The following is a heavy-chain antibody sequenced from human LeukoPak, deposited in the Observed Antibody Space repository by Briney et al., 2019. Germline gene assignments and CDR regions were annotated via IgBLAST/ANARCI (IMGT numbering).Heavy chain of an antibody. V-gene: IGHV3-74*01. J-gene: IGHJ4*02. D-gene: IGHD4-17*01. CDR3: AKDFAGDRDY. Sequence: PGGSLRLSCAASGFTFSSYAMSWVRQAPGKGLVWVARINPNGITTTYTDSVKGRFTISRDNAKNTLYLQMNSLRAEDTAVYYCAKDFAGDRDYWGQGTLVTVSS. CDR1: GFTFSSYA. CDR2: INPNGITT.